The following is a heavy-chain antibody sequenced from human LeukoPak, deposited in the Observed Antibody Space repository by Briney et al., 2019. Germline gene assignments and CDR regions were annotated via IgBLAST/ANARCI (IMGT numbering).Heavy chain of an antibody. CDR1: GGSISSYY. CDR3: AREVASRVVVVVAATQFDF. D-gene: IGHD2-15*01. Sequence: SETLSLTCTVSGGSISSYYWGWIRQPPGKGLEWIGSIYYSGTTYYNPSLRSRVTISVDTSKNQFSLKLRSVTAADTALYYCAREVASRVVVVVAATQFDFWGQGTLVTVSS. J-gene: IGHJ4*02. V-gene: IGHV4-39*02. CDR2: IYYSGTT.